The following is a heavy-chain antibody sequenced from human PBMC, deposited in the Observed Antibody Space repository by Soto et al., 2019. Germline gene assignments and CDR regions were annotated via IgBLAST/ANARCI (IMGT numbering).Heavy chain of an antibody. D-gene: IGHD3-3*01. CDR3: ARSYYDFWSGYYFDY. J-gene: IGHJ4*02. CDR1: GFTFSIYA. V-gene: IGHV3-23*01. CDR2: ISGSGGST. Sequence: GGSLRLSCAASGFTFSIYAMSWVRQAPGKGLEWVSAISGSGGSTYYADSVKGRFTISRDNSKNTLYLQMNSLRAEDTAVYYCARSYYDFWSGYYFDYWGQGTLVTVSS.